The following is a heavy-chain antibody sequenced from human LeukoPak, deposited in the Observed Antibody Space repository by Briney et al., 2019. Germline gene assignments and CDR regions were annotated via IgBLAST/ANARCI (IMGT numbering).Heavy chain of an antibody. D-gene: IGHD3-3*01. CDR3: ARQGTFGNYDFWSGYSIDP. CDR2: VYDSGST. CDR1: GYSISSGYY. V-gene: IGHV4-38-2*01. J-gene: IGHJ5*02. Sequence: TSSHTLSLTWAVSGYSISSGYYGGWIRQPPGKCVVCVGRVYDSGSTYYNPSLKSRVTISVDTSKNQFSLKLSSVTAADTAVYYCARQGTFGNYDFWSGYSIDPWGQGTLVTVSS.